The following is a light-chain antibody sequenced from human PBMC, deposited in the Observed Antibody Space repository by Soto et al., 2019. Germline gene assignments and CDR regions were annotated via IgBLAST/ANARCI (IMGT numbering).Light chain of an antibody. CDR3: QQYGSFT. CDR2: GAS. Sequence: EIVLTQSPGTLSLSPGERATLSCRASQSFSSSYLAWYQQTPGQAPRLLIYGASSRATGIPDRFSGSGSGTDFTLTISRLEPEDFAVYYCQQYGSFTFGPGTKVDIK. V-gene: IGKV3-20*01. J-gene: IGKJ3*01. CDR1: QSFSSSY.